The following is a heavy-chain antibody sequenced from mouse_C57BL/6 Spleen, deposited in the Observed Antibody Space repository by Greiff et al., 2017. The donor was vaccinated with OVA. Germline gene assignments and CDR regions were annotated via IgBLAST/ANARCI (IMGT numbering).Heavy chain of an antibody. J-gene: IGHJ4*01. Sequence: EVQLQQSGPELVKPGASVKITCKASGYTFTDYNMDWVKQSHGKSLEWIGDINPNNGGTIYNQKFKGKATLTVDKSSSTAYMELRSLTSEDTAVYYCARGGLRRPHYYAMDYWGQGTSVTVSS. D-gene: IGHD2-4*01. CDR2: INPNNGGT. CDR3: ARGGLRRPHYYAMDY. V-gene: IGHV1-18*01. CDR1: GYTFTDYN.